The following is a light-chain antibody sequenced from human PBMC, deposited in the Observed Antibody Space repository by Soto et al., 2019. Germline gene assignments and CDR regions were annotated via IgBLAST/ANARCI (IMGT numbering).Light chain of an antibody. Sequence: VIFITHSASLLSSSTLCIFSISCLMSQGISSYLAFYQQKPGKAPDLLIYAASTLQSGVPSRFSGSGSGTDFTLTISSLQPDDFATYYCQQYNSYSRTFGQGTKVDI. V-gene: IGKV1D-8*03. J-gene: IGKJ1*01. CDR2: AAS. CDR3: QQYNSYSRT. CDR1: QGISSY.